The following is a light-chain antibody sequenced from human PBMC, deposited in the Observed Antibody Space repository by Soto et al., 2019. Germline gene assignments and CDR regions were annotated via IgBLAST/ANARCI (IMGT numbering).Light chain of an antibody. CDR3: MQGTQLPWT. Sequence: EILMTQTQLFLPVTVGQRASISCRSGQSLVHRSGNTYLSGLQQRPGQPPRLLIYKISNRFSGVPDRFSGSGAGTDFTLKISRVEADDVGVYHCMQGTQLPWTFGQGTKVEI. CDR1: QSLVHRSGNTY. V-gene: IGKV2-24*01. J-gene: IGKJ1*01. CDR2: KIS.